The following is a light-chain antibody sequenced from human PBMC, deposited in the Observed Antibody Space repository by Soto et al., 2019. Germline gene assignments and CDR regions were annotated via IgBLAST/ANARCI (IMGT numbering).Light chain of an antibody. V-gene: IGLV1-44*01. J-gene: IGLJ3*02. CDR1: SSNIGSNT. CDR3: AAWDDSLNGRV. CDR2: SNN. Sequence: QSVLTQPPSASGTPGQRVTISCSGSSSNIGSNTVNWYQQLPGTAPKLLIYSNNQRPSGVTDLFSGYKSGTSASLAISGLQSEEEADYYCAAWDDSLNGRVFGGGTKLTVL.